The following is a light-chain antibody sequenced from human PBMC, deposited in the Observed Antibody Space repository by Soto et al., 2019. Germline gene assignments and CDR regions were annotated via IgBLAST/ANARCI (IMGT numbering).Light chain of an antibody. Sequence: EIVLTQSPGTLSLSPGERATLSCRASQSVSSSYLAWYQQKPGQAPRLLIYGASSRAAGTPDRISGSGSGTDFTLTISRLEPADFAVYYCQQYGSSLYTFGQGTKLEIK. V-gene: IGKV3-20*01. CDR1: QSVSSSY. J-gene: IGKJ2*01. CDR3: QQYGSSLYT. CDR2: GAS.